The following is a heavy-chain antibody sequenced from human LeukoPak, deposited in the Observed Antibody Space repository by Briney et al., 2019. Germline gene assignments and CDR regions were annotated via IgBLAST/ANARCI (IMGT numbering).Heavy chain of an antibody. V-gene: IGHV4-4*07. D-gene: IGHD3-3*01. CDR2: IYTSGST. Sequence: PSETLSLTCTVSGGSISSYYWSWIRQPAGKGLEWIGRIYTSGSTNYNPSLKSRVTMSVDTSKNQFSLKLSSVTAADTAVYYCARGRTYYDFWSGSMDVWGKGTTVTVSS. J-gene: IGHJ6*04. CDR1: GGSISSYY. CDR3: ARGRTYYDFWSGSMDV.